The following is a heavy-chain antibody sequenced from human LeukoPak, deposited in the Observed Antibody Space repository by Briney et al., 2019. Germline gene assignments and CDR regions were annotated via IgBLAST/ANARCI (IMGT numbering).Heavy chain of an antibody. J-gene: IGHJ5*02. V-gene: IGHV3-23*01. Sequence: GGSLRLSCAASGFTFSSYAVSWVRQAPGKGLEWVSAISGSGGSTYYADSVKGRFTISRDNSKNTLYLQMNSLRAEDTAVYYCAKNEKMTIFGVAIPHNWFDPWGQGTLVTVSS. CDR2: ISGSGGST. CDR1: GFTFSSYA. D-gene: IGHD3-3*01. CDR3: AKNEKMTIFGVAIPHNWFDP.